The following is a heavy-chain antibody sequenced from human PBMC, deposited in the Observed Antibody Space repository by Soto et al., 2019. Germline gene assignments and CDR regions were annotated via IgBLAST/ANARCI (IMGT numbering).Heavy chain of an antibody. V-gene: IGHV3-30*18. CDR3: AKEGCSGGICYGFDY. Sequence: QVQLVESGGGVVQPGRSLRLSCAASGFTFSSYGMHWVRQAPGKGLECVAVMSWDGSDEFYEETVKGRFTVSRDNSRNTLYLQMNSLRPEDTAVYYCAKEGCSGGICYGFDYWGQGTLVTVSS. J-gene: IGHJ4*02. D-gene: IGHD2-15*01. CDR2: MSWDGSDE. CDR1: GFTFSSYG.